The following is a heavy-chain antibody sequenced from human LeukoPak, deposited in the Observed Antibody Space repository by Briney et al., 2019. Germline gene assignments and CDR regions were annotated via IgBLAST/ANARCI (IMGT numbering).Heavy chain of an antibody. J-gene: IGHJ4*02. Sequence: ASVKVSCKASGYTFTGYYMHWVRQAPGQGLEWMGWINPNSGGTNYAQKFQGRVTMTRDTSISTAYMELSRLRSDDTAVYYCARPMATTRIGDFDYWGQGTLVIVSS. D-gene: IGHD5-24*01. CDR3: ARPMATTRIGDFDY. CDR1: GYTFTGYY. CDR2: INPNSGGT. V-gene: IGHV1-2*02.